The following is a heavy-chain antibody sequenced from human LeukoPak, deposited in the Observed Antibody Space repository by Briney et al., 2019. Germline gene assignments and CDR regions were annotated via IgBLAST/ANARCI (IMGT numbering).Heavy chain of an antibody. CDR2: ISNSGGST. CDR1: GFTFSSYA. D-gene: IGHD6-19*01. V-gene: IGHV3-23*01. CDR3: AKEFGSGSVFDY. Sequence: GGSLRLSCTASGFTFSSYALTWVRQAPGKGLEWVSAISNSGGSTYYADSVKGRFTISRDNSKNTLYLQMNTLRAEDTAVYYCAKEFGSGSVFDYWGQGTLVTVSS. J-gene: IGHJ4*02.